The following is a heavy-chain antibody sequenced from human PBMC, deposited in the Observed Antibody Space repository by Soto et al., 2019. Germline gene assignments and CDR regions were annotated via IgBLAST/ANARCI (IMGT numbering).Heavy chain of an antibody. Sequence: VQLVESGGGLVQPGGSLRLSCTASGFIVSDTYVNWVRQAPGKGLEWVSVISNRGDTHYADSVRGRFSLSRDISDNTLHLQMNNLRVEDTAVYYCAREPRYWRGGSCSITGDAYDIWGQGTMVTVSS. CDR1: GFIVSDTY. CDR2: ISNRGDT. J-gene: IGHJ3*02. CDR3: AREPRYWRGGSCSITGDAYDI. D-gene: IGHD2-15*01. V-gene: IGHV3-66*01.